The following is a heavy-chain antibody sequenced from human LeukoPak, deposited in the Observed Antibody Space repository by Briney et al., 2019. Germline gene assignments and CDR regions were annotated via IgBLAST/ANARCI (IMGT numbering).Heavy chain of an antibody. Sequence: GGSLRLSCAASGFTFDDYAMHWVRQAPGKGLEWVSGISWNSGSIGYADSVKGRFTISRDNAKNSLYLQMNSLRAEDTAVYYCARVGRGYSYECYFDYWGQGTLVTVSS. J-gene: IGHJ4*02. CDR2: ISWNSGSI. CDR1: GFTFDDYA. V-gene: IGHV3-9*01. D-gene: IGHD5-18*01. CDR3: ARVGRGYSYECYFDY.